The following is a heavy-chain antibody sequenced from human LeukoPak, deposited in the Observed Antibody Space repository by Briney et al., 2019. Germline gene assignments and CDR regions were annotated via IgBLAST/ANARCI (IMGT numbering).Heavy chain of an antibody. CDR3: ARVLGSYSVDY. CDR2: ISSSGGTI. J-gene: IGHJ4*02. Sequence: LSLTCAVYGGSFSDYYMSWIRQAPGKGLEWVSYISSSGGTIYYADSVKGRFTISRDNAKNSLYLQMNSLRAEDTAVYYCARVLGSYSVDYWGQGTLVTVSS. D-gene: IGHD1-26*01. CDR1: GGSFSDYY. V-gene: IGHV3-11*01.